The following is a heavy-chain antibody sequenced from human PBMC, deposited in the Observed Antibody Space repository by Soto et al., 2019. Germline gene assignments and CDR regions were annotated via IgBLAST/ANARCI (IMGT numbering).Heavy chain of an antibody. CDR2: INAGSGSS. V-gene: IGHV1-3*01. CDR1: GYTFTRYA. D-gene: IGHD2-21*02. J-gene: IGHJ4*02. Sequence: GASVKVSCKASGYTFTRYAIHWVRQAPGQGLEWMGWINAGSGSSRYSQNFQGRVTITRDTSASTAYMELNSLVFEDTGVYFCARERAVSANFFDYWGQGNLVTVS. CDR3: ARERAVSANFFDY.